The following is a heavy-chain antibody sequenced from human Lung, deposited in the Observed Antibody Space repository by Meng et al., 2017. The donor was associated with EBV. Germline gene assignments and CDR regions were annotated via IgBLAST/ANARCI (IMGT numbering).Heavy chain of an antibody. CDR3: ARGATSVFDL. Sequence: QVQLQQSGPGLVKPSTTLSLSCVMSWESVASSSAAWTWIRQSPSRGLEWLGRTYYRSKLYNDYAVFVKSRITINPDTSKNQFSLQLNSVTPEDTAVYYCARGATSVFDLWGRGTLVTVSS. J-gene: IGHJ2*01. CDR1: WESVASSSAA. V-gene: IGHV6-1*01. CDR2: TYYRSKLYN.